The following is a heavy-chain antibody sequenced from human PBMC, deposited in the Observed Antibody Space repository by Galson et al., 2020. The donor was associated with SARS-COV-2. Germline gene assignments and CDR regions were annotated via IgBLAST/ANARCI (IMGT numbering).Heavy chain of an antibody. Sequence: ETSETLSLTCSVSDVSMTSYYWSWIRQPPGKGLEWIGYISYSGSTNYNPSLRSRVTILVDMSRNQFSLKLSSVTAADTAIYYCARDPAPLYGDNYYYGRDVWGRGTTVTVPS. CDR2: ISYSGST. J-gene: IGHJ6*02. CDR1: DVSMTSYY. CDR3: ARDPAPLYGDNYYYGRDV. D-gene: IGHD4-17*01. V-gene: IGHV4-59*01.